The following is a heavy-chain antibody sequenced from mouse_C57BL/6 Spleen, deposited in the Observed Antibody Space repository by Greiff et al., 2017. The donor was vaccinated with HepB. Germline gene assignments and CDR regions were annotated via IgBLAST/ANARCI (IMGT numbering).Heavy chain of an antibody. J-gene: IGHJ2*01. Sequence: EVQLVESGGGLVQPKGSLKLSCAASGFTFNTYAMHWVRQAPGKGLEWVARIRSKSSNYTTYYADSVKDRFTISRDDSQSMLYLQMNNLKTEDTAMYYCVREGETYYGSSYDFDYWGQGTTLTVSS. CDR2: IRSKSSNYTT. CDR3: VREGETYYGSSYDFDY. CDR1: GFTFNTYA. V-gene: IGHV10-3*01. D-gene: IGHD1-1*01.